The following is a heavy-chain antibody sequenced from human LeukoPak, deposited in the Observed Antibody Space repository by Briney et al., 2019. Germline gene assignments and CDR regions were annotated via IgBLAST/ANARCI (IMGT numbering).Heavy chain of an antibody. Sequence: GGSLRLSCAASGFTFSNYWMIWVCEAPGKGLEWVGNIKQDGSEKRYADSVRGRFSISRDNAQTSLYLQMNSLRAEDTAVYYCARASDPWLQLTWGQGTLVTVSS. CDR2: IKQDGSEK. J-gene: IGHJ5*02. D-gene: IGHD5-24*01. CDR1: GFTFSNYW. CDR3: ARASDPWLQLT. V-gene: IGHV3-7*05.